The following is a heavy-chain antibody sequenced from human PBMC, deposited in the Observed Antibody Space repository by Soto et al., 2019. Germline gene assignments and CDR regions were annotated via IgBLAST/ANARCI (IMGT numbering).Heavy chain of an antibody. V-gene: IGHV3-23*01. CDR2: ISGSGANT. D-gene: IGHD1-26*01. CDR1: GFTFSGYT. J-gene: IGHJ4*02. CDR3: AKQSGSRTNLDY. Sequence: GGSLRLSCAASGFTFSGYTMSWVRQAPGKGLEWVSGISGSGANTYYADSVKGRFTISRDNSKNSLFLQMNSLRADDTAVYYCAKQSGSRTNLDYWGQGTLVTVSS.